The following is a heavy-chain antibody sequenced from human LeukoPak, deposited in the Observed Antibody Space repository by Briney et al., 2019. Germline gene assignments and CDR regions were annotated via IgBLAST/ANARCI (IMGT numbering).Heavy chain of an antibody. J-gene: IGHJ4*02. CDR3: AKVSAWAMVGATYFDY. Sequence: GESLKISCAASGFTFSSYAMSWVRQAPGKGLEWVSSISGNSGSTYYADSVKGRFTISRDNSKNTVHLQMNSLRAEDTAVYYCAKVSAWAMVGATYFDYWGQGTLVAVSS. CDR2: ISGNSGST. CDR1: GFTFSSYA. D-gene: IGHD1-26*01. V-gene: IGHV3-23*01.